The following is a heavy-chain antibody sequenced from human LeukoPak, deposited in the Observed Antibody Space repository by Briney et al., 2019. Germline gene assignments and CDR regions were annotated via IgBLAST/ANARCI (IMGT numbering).Heavy chain of an antibody. D-gene: IGHD2-21*02. CDR2: IKQDGSEK. V-gene: IGHV3-7*01. J-gene: IGHJ4*02. Sequence: GGSLRLSCAASGFTFSSYGMSWVRQAPGKGLEWVANIKQDGSEKYYVDSVKGRFTISRDNAKNSLYLQMNSLRAEDTAVYYCARGGDWNFDYWGQGTLVTVSS. CDR3: ARGGDWNFDY. CDR1: GFTFSSYG.